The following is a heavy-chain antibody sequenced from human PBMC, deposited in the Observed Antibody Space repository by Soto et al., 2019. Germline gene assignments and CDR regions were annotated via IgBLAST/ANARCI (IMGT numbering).Heavy chain of an antibody. J-gene: IGHJ5*02. CDR3: TTLGFDP. CDR1: GSTFSYAW. CDR2: VKSKSNGGTT. V-gene: IGHV3-15*01. Sequence: GGSLRLSCAASGSTFSYAWMSWVRQAPGKGLEWVGRVKSKSNGGTTDYAASVEGRFTISRDDSKNTLYLQMNSLKTEDTAVYYCTTLGFDPWGQGTLVTVSS.